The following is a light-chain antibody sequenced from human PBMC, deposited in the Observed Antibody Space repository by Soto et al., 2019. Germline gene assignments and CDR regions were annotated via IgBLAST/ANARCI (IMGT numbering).Light chain of an antibody. J-gene: IGLJ1*01. Sequence: QSVLTQPPSASGTHGQRVPISCSGSSSNIGSNTVNWYQQLPGTAPKLLIYSNNQRPSGVPDRFSGSKSGTSVSLASSGLQSEDEADYYCAAWDDSLNGPGYVFGTGTKLTV. V-gene: IGLV1-44*01. CDR3: AAWDDSLNGPGYV. CDR1: SSNIGSNT. CDR2: SNN.